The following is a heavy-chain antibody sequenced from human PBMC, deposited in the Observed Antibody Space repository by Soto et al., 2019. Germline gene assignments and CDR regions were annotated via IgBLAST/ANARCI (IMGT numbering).Heavy chain of an antibody. D-gene: IGHD6-6*01. CDR1: GFTFSSYG. V-gene: IGHV3-30*18. J-gene: IGHJ6*02. Sequence: QVQLAESGGGVVQPGRSLRLSCAASGFTFSSYGMHWVRQAPGEGLEWVAVISYDGSNKYYADSVKGRFTISRDNSKNTLFLQMNSLRGEDTAVYYCAKESYSSSSYYYGMDVWGQGTTVTVSS. CDR3: AKESYSSSSYYYGMDV. CDR2: ISYDGSNK.